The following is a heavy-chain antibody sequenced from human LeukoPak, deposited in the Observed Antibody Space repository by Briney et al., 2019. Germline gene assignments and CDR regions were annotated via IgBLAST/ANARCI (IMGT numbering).Heavy chain of an antibody. Sequence: PSETLSLTCTVSGGSISSSSYYWGWIRQPPGKGLGWIGRIYYSGSTYYNPSLKSRVTISVDTSKNQFSLKLGSVTAADTAVYYCARLTFWSGYYYFDYWGQGTLVTVSS. V-gene: IGHV4-39*01. CDR3: ARLTFWSGYYYFDY. D-gene: IGHD3-3*01. CDR2: IYYSGST. CDR1: GGSISSSSYY. J-gene: IGHJ4*02.